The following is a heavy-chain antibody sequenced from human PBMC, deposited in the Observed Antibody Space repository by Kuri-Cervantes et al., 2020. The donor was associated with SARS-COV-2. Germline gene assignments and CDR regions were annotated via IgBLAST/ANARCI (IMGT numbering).Heavy chain of an antibody. D-gene: IGHD1-1*01. CDR1: GFTFSGHW. Sequence: GESLKISCAASGFTFSGHWIHWVRQAPGKGLVWVSRINPVGSYTNNADSVKSRFTLSRDNAKNMLFLQMNSLRAEDTAVYYCVRDGDHWNFDYWGQGTLVTVYS. V-gene: IGHV3-74*01. CDR3: VRDGDHWNFDY. J-gene: IGHJ4*02. CDR2: INPVGSYT.